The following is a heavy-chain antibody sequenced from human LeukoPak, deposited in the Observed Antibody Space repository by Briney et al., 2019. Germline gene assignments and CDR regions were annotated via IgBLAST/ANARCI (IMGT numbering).Heavy chain of an antibody. CDR2: ISSSGTYI. V-gene: IGHV3-21*01. CDR3: ARVLEPGHCFDY. CDR1: GFTFSSFW. Sequence: GGSLRLSCAASGFTFSSFWVHWVRQAPGKGLEWVSSISSSGTYIYYADSVKGRFTISRDNAKNSLYLQMNSLRAEDSAVYYCARVLEPGHCFDYWGQGALVTVSS. J-gene: IGHJ4*02. D-gene: IGHD1-1*01.